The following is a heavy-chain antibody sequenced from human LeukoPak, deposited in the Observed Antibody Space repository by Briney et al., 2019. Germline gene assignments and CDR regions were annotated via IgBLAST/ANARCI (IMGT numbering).Heavy chain of an antibody. V-gene: IGHV4-34*01. J-gene: IGHJ4*02. CDR1: GGSFRGYY. D-gene: IGHD4-11*01. CDR3: SRGTDRSKSGDY. CDR2: IHPSGST. Sequence: PSETLSLTCAVYGGSFRGYYWTWIRQPPGEGLEWIGEIHPSGSTDYSPALKSRVIISMDTSKRQFSLKLSSVTAADTAIYYCSRGTDRSKSGDYWGQGALVTVSA.